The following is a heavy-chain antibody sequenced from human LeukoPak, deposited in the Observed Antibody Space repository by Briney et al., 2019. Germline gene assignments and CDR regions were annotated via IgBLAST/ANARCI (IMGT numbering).Heavy chain of an antibody. CDR1: GFTFSSYG. CDR3: AKDNPPSY. J-gene: IGHJ4*02. V-gene: IGHV3-30*18. D-gene: IGHD1-14*01. CDR2: ISYDGSYK. Sequence: GGSLRLSCAASGFTFSSYGMHWVRQAPGKGLEWVAVISYDGSYKYYADSVKGRFTISRDNSENTLYLQMNSLRAEDTAVYCCAKDNPPSYWGQGTLVTVSS.